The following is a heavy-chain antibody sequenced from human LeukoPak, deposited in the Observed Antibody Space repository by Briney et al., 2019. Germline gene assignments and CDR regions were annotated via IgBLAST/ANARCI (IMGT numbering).Heavy chain of an antibody. CDR3: ATDGERRFRGVLAY. CDR2: IYYSGDT. CDR1: GGSISSGDSY. V-gene: IGHV4-30-4*01. D-gene: IGHD3-10*01. Sequence: SETLSLTCIVSGGSISSGDSYWSWIRQPPGKGLEWIGYIYYSGDTYYNPSLKSRVTISLDTSKNQFSLRLNSVTAADTAVYYCATDGERRFRGVLAYWGQGTLVTVSS. J-gene: IGHJ4*02.